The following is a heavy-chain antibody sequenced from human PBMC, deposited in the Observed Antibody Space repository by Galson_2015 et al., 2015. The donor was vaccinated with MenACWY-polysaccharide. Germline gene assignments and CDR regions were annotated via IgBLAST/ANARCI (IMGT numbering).Heavy chain of an antibody. CDR1: GYTLTSND. Sequence: SVKVSCKASGYTLTSNDIIWVRQATGQGLEYMGWMNPDNGNTRNAQKFQGRVTMTSDTSMNTAYMELSSLGSADTAVYYCARGQSRPSRYYGLDVWGQGTTVTVSS. CDR3: ARGQSRPSRYYGLDV. J-gene: IGHJ6*02. D-gene: IGHD2-2*01. V-gene: IGHV1-8*01. CDR2: MNPDNGNT.